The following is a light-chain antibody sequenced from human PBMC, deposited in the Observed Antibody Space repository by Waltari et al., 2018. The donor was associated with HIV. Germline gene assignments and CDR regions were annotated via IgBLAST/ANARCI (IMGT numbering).Light chain of an antibody. J-gene: IGKJ4*01. CDR3: QQYYSTFPLT. V-gene: IGKV1-NL1*01. Sequence: DIQMTQSPSSLSASVGDRVTITCRASQGISNSLAWYQQKPGKAPKLLLYAASRLESGVPSRFSGSGSGTDYTLTISSLQPEDFATYYCQQYYSTFPLTFGGGTKVEIK. CDR2: AAS. CDR1: QGISNS.